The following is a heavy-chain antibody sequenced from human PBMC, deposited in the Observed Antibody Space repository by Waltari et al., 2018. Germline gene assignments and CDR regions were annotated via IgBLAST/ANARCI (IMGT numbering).Heavy chain of an antibody. CDR1: GGSVSTYY. J-gene: IGHJ6*03. D-gene: IGHD3-22*01. Sequence: QVQLQQSGPRLVKPSETLSLTCSVSGGSVSTYYWNWIRQSPGKGLEAIGYIFYGGRTKYNPYLESRVSISVDTSKNQFSRKLSCVTAADTAVYYCARRVNYDASGPLLGYYMDVWGKGTTVTVSS. CDR2: IFYGGRT. V-gene: IGHV4-59*02. CDR3: ARRVNYDASGPLLGYYMDV.